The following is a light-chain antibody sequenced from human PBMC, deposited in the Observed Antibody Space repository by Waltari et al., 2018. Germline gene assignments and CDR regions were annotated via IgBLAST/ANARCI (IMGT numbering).Light chain of an antibody. CDR2: GIS. CDR3: QSYDSSLDSVV. V-gene: IGLV1-40*01. J-gene: IGLJ2*01. CDR1: SSNIGAGYD. Sequence: QSVLTQPPSVSGAPGQRVTISSSGSSSNIGAGYDLQWYQQLPGTAPKLLIYGISVRPSGVPNRFSHSKSGASASLAITGLQADDEGHYYCQSYDSSLDSVVFGGGTKLTVL.